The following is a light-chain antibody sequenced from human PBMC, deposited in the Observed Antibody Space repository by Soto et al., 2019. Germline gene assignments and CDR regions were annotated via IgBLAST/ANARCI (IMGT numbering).Light chain of an antibody. J-gene: IGLJ1*01. Sequence: QSALTQPPSASGSPGQSVTISCTGTSSDVGGYNYVSWHQQHPGKAPKLIIYDVTKRPSGVPDRFSGSKSGYTASLTVSGLQAEDEADYYCSSFAGGNIDVFGTGTKLTVL. CDR3: SSFAGGNIDV. CDR1: SSDVGGYNY. V-gene: IGLV2-8*01. CDR2: DVT.